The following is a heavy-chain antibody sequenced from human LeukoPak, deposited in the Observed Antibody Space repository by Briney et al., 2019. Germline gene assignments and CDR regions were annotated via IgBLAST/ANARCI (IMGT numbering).Heavy chain of an antibody. CDR1: GFTFSTYG. CDR3: AKDLHLTGYYAFDI. J-gene: IGHJ3*02. D-gene: IGHD3-9*01. Sequence: GGSLRLSCGASGFTFSTYGMSWVRQAPGKGLEWVSAISGSGGSTYYADSVKGRFTISRDNSKNTLYLQMNSLRAEDTAVYYCAKDLHLTGYYAFDIWGQGTMVTVSS. V-gene: IGHV3-23*01. CDR2: ISGSGGST.